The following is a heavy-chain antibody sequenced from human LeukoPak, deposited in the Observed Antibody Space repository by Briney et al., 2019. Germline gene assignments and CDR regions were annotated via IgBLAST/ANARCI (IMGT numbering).Heavy chain of an antibody. J-gene: IGHJ4*02. Sequence: GGSLRLSCAAFGFTFSSYAMSWVRQAPGKGLEWVSAISGSGGSTYYADSVKGRFTISRDNSKNTLYLQMNSLRAEDTAVYYCATGPYSSGWDDYWGQGTLVTVSS. V-gene: IGHV3-23*01. CDR3: ATGPYSSGWDDY. CDR1: GFTFSSYA. CDR2: ISGSGGST. D-gene: IGHD6-19*01.